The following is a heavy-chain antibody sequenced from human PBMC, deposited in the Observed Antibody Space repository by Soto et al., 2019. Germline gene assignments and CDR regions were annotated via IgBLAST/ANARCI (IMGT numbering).Heavy chain of an antibody. CDR3: AKDEGIYT. D-gene: IGHD6-13*01. J-gene: IGHJ5*02. CDR1: GFTLSSYA. CDR2: ISGSGGST. Sequence: EVRLLEYGGCLVQPGGSLRLSCAASGFTLSSYAMSWVRQAPGKGLEWVSAISGSGGSTYYADSVKCRFTIARDNSKNTLYLQMNSLRAEDTAVYYCAKDEGIYTWGQGTLVTISS. V-gene: IGHV3-23*01.